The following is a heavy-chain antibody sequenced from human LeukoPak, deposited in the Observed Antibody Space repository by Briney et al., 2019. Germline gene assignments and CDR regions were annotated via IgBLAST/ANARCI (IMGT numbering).Heavy chain of an antibody. J-gene: IGHJ4*02. Sequence: GGSLRLSCAASGFTFSSYWMSWVRQAPGKGLEWVAIIKQDGSEKYYVDSVKGRFTISRDNAKNSLYLQMNSLRAEDTAVYYCARDHEYSSSSGKGFDYWGQGTLVTVSS. CDR3: ARDHEYSSSSGKGFDY. D-gene: IGHD6-6*01. V-gene: IGHV3-7*01. CDR2: IKQDGSEK. CDR1: GFTFSSYW.